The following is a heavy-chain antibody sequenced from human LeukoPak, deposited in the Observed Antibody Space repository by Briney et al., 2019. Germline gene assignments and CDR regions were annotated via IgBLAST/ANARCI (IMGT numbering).Heavy chain of an antibody. CDR1: GGSFSGYY. V-gene: IGHV4-34*01. J-gene: IGHJ6*03. CDR3: ARVAGDPIYYYYYMDV. D-gene: IGHD7-27*01. CDR2: INDSGST. Sequence: SETLSLTCAVYGGSFSGYYWRWIRQSPGKGLEWIGEINDSGSTNYDPSLKSRVSISVDTSKNQISLKLTSVTAADTAVYYCARVAGDPIYYYYYMDVWGKGTTVTVSS.